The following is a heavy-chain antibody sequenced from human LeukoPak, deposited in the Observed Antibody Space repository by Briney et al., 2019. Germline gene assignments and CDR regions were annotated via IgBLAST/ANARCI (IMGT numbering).Heavy chain of an antibody. CDR1: GFTFSSYA. D-gene: IGHD1-1*01. J-gene: IGHJ4*02. V-gene: IGHV3-23*01. Sequence: GGSLRLSCAASGFTFSSYAMSWVRQAPGKGLEWVSAISGSGGSTYYADSVKGRFTTSRDNSKNTLYLQMNSLRAEDTAVYYCAKDSSWNDRRFDYWGQGTLVTVSS. CDR3: AKDSSWNDRRFDY. CDR2: ISGSGGST.